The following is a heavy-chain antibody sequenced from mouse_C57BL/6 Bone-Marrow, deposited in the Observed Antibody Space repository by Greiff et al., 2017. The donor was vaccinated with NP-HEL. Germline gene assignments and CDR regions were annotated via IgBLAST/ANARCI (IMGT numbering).Heavy chain of an antibody. CDR1: GYTFTDYN. J-gene: IGHJ3*01. CDR3: ARWPFAY. V-gene: IGHV1-18*01. CDR2: INPNNGGT. Sequence: EVMLVESGPELVKPGASVKIPCKASGYTFTDYNMDWVKQSHGKSLEWIGDINPNNGGTIYNQKFKGKATLTVDKSSSTAYMELRSLTSEDTAVYYCARWPFAYWGQGTLVTVSA.